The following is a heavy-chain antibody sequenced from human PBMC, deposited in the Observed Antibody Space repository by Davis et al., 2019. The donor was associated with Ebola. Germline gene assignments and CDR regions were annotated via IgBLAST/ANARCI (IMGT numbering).Heavy chain of an antibody. V-gene: IGHV3-7*01. CDR2: IKQDGSEK. CDR3: ARDMDV. CDR1: GFTFSSYW. J-gene: IGHJ6*02. Sequence: GESLKISCAASGFTFSSYWMTWVRQAPGKGLEWVANIKQDGSEKYYVDSVKGRFTISRDNAKNSLYLQMNSLRVEDTAVYYCARDMDVWGQGTTVTVSS.